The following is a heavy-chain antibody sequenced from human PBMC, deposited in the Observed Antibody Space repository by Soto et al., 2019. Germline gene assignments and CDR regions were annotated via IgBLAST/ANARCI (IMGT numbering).Heavy chain of an antibody. CDR2: INPSGGST. J-gene: IGHJ3*02. V-gene: IGHV1-46*01. D-gene: IGHD2-21*02. Sequence: ASVKVSCKASGYTFTSYYMHWVRQAPGQGLEWMGIINPSGGSTSYAQKFQGRVTMTRDTSTSTVYMELSSLRSEDTAVYYFARTESIVVVTATLDAFDIWGQGTMVTVSS. CDR3: ARTESIVVVTATLDAFDI. CDR1: GYTFTSYY.